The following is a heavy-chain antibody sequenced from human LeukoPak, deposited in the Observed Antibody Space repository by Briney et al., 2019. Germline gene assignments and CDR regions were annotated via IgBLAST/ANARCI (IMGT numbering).Heavy chain of an antibody. V-gene: IGHV3-74*01. CDR3: ARAGSSGWYYFDY. J-gene: IGHJ4*02. Sequence: GGSLRLSCAASGFTFSSYWMHWVRQAPGKGLVWVSRINSDGSSTGYADSVKGRFTISRDNAKNTLYLQMNSLRAEDTAVYYCARAGSSGWYYFDYWGQGTLVTVSS. CDR2: INSDGSST. CDR1: GFTFSSYW. D-gene: IGHD6-19*01.